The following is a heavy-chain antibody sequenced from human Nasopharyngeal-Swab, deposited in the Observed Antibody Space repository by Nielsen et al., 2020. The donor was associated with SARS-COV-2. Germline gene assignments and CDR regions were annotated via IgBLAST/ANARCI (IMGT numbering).Heavy chain of an antibody. D-gene: IGHD1-20*01. CDR1: GFTFSSYA. CDR3: AKRYNWNPRENYFDY. J-gene: IGHJ4*02. CDR2: ISGGGSIT. V-gene: IGHV3-23*01. Sequence: GVLKISCAASGFTFSSYAMSWVRQAPGKDLEWVSTISGGGSITYHADSVKGRFTISRDNSKNTVYLQVNSLRAEDTAVYYCAKRYNWNPRENYFDYWGQGTLVTVSS.